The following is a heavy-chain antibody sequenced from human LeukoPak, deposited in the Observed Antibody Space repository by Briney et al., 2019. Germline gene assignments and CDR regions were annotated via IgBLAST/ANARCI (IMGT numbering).Heavy chain of an antibody. V-gene: IGHV3-21*01. Sequence: GGSLRLSCAASGFTFTNYNMNWVRQAPGKGLEWLSSITSDSRYKYYGDSVKGRFTISRDNAKNSLFLQIDSLRAEDTAVYYCARDLYRIVVVPHYFDFWGQGTLVTVSS. D-gene: IGHD3-22*01. CDR3: ARDLYRIVVVPHYFDF. J-gene: IGHJ4*02. CDR1: GFTFTNYN. CDR2: ITSDSRYK.